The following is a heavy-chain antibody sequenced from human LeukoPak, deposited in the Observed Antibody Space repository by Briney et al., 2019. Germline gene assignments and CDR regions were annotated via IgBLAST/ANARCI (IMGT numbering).Heavy chain of an antibody. CDR1: GYTFTSYG. CDR2: ISAYNGNT. Sequence: VASVKVSCKASGYTFTSYGISWVRQAPGQGGEWMGWISAYNGNTNYAQKLQGRVTMTTDTSTSTAYMELRSLRSDDTAVYYCARDPNDIVVVPAENYYYGMDVWGQGTTVTVSS. D-gene: IGHD2-2*01. V-gene: IGHV1-18*01. J-gene: IGHJ6*02. CDR3: ARDPNDIVVVPAENYYYGMDV.